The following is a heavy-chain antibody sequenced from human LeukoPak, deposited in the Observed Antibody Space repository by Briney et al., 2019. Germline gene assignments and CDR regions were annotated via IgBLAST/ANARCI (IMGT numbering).Heavy chain of an antibody. D-gene: IGHD3-22*01. J-gene: IGHJ4*02. CDR3: ARLRYDSSGYGFSDY. Sequence: PGGSLRLSCAASGLTVSSNYMTWVRQAPGKGLEWVSHISSDGNTNHADSVKGRFTISRDSSKNTLYLQMNSLRVEDTAVYYCARLRYDSSGYGFSDYWGQGTLVTVSS. V-gene: IGHV3-66*04. CDR2: ISSDGNT. CDR1: GLTVSSNY.